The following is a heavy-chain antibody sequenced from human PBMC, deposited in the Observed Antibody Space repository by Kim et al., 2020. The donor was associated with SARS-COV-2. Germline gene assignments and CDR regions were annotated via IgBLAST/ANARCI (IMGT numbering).Heavy chain of an antibody. CDR2: INPNSGGT. CDR1: GYTFTGYY. D-gene: IGHD5-12*01. Sequence: ASVKVSCKASGYTFTGYYMHWVRQAPGQGLEWMGWINPNSGGTNYAQKFQGRVTMTRDTSISTAYMELSRLRSDDTAVYYCARDIVATISPGIYYWGQGTLVTVSS. CDR3: ARDIVATISPGIYY. J-gene: IGHJ4*02. V-gene: IGHV1-2*02.